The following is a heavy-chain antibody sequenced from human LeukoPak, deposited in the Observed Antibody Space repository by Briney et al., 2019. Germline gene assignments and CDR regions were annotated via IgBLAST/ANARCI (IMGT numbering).Heavy chain of an antibody. CDR3: ASHLDYSRPRY. D-gene: IGHD3-10*01. Sequence: PGGSLILSCVASGFTFSSYSMNWVRQAPGKGLEWVSYISSRSTTTYYADSVKGRFTISRDNDKNSLYLQMNSLRDEDTAVYCCASHLDYSRPRYWGQGTRFSVSS. CDR1: GFTFSSYS. V-gene: IGHV3-48*02. CDR2: ISSRSTTT. J-gene: IGHJ4*02.